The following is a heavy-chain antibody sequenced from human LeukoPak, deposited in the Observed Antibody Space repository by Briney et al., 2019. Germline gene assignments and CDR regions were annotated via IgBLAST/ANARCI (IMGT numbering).Heavy chain of an antibody. CDR2: ISAYNGNT. CDR1: GYTFTSYG. CDR3: ARGSGRVRGVTWFDP. V-gene: IGHV1-18*01. Sequence: ASVKVSCKASGYTFTSYGISWVRQAPGQGLEWMGWISAYNGNTNYAQKLQGRVTMTTDTSTSTAYMELRSLRSNDTAVYYCARGSGRVRGVTWFDPWGQGTLVTVSS. J-gene: IGHJ5*02. D-gene: IGHD3-10*01.